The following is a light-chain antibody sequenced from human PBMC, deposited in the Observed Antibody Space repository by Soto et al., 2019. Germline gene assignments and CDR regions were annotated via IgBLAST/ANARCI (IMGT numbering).Light chain of an antibody. CDR1: QIVSTTY. CDR3: QQYGNSPMYT. Sequence: EIVLTQSPGTLSLSPGERATLSCRASQIVSTTYLAWYQQKPGQAPRLLIYGSSSRSPGIPDSFSGSGYGTDFTLTISRLEPEYFAVYYCQQYGNSPMYTFGQGNKLEI. CDR2: GSS. J-gene: IGKJ2*01. V-gene: IGKV3-20*01.